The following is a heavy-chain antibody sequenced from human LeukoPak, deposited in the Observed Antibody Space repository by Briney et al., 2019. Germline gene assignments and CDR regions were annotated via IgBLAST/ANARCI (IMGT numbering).Heavy chain of an antibody. V-gene: IGHV4-39*01. CDR2: IYYSGST. D-gene: IGHD2-2*01. CDR1: GGSISSSSYY. CDR3: ASVSRIRRDTQYQLLGENWFDP. Sequence: PSETLSLTCTVSGGSISSSSYYWGWIRQPPGKGLEWIGSIYYSGSTYYNPSLKSRVTISVDTSKNQFSLKLSSVTAADTAVYYCASVSRIRRDTQYQLLGENWFDPWGQGTLVTVSS. J-gene: IGHJ5*02.